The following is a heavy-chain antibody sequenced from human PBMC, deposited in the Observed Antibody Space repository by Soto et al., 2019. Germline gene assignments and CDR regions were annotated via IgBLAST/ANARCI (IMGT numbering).Heavy chain of an antibody. CDR1: GDSINNRSYY. CDR3: ARQRTSVVTQAYFDS. CDR2: IYYSVCT. J-gene: IGHJ4*02. V-gene: IGHV4-39*01. Sequence: SETLSLTCTVTGDSINNRSYYWGWIRQPPGKGLEWIGSIYYSVCTYNNPSLKSRVSMSVDTSKNQFALKLRSVTAADTALYYCARQRTSVVTQAYFDSGGQGSLVTVSS. D-gene: IGHD2-21*02.